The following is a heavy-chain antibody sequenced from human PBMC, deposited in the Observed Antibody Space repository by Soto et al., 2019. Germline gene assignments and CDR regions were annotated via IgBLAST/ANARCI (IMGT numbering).Heavy chain of an antibody. CDR3: AKKGDFWSGYHSYGMDV. Sequence: SLRLSCAASGFTFSSYGMHWVRQAPGKGLEWVAVISYDGSNKYYADSVKGRFTISRDNSKNTLYLQMNSLRAEDTAVYYCAKKGDFWSGYHSYGMDVWGQGTTVTVSS. J-gene: IGHJ6*02. V-gene: IGHV3-30*18. D-gene: IGHD3-3*01. CDR2: ISYDGSNK. CDR1: GFTFSSYG.